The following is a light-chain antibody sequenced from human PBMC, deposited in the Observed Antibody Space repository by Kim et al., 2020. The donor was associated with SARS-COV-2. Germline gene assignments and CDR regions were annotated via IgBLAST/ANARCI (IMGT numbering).Light chain of an antibody. Sequence: DIQMTQSPSSLSASVGDRVTITCRASQGINKYFAWYQQKPGKVPKLLIYSASTLQSGVPSRFSGSGSGTDFTLVISSLQPEDVATYYCQKYSSGPRTFGQGTKVDIK. J-gene: IGKJ1*01. V-gene: IGKV1-27*01. CDR1: QGINKY. CDR2: SAS. CDR3: QKYSSGPRT.